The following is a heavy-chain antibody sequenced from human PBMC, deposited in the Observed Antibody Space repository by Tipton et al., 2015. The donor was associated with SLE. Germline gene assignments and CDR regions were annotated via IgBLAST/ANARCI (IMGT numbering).Heavy chain of an antibody. CDR3: ASRPVVTGEGAGDY. D-gene: IGHD2-21*02. V-gene: IGHV4-61*02. CDR2: LHTRGST. Sequence: TLSLTCTVSGGSISSGRYYWSWIRQPAGTGLEWIGRLHTRGSTNYNPSLKSRVTISVDTSKNQFSLKLTSVTAADTAVYYCASRPVVTGEGAGDYWGQGTLVTVSS. J-gene: IGHJ4*02. CDR1: GGSISSGRYY.